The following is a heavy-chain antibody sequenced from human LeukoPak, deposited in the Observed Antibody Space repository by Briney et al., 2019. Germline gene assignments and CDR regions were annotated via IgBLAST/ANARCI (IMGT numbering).Heavy chain of an antibody. D-gene: IGHD4-23*01. CDR2: INSDGSST. CDR1: GFTFSSYW. J-gene: IGHJ4*02. Sequence: AGSLRLSCAASGFTFSSYWMHWVRQAPGKGLVWVSRINSDGSSTSYADSVKGRFTISRDNAKNTLYLQMNSLRAEDTAVYYCARTTTVAPRGFDYWGQGTLVTVSS. V-gene: IGHV3-74*01. CDR3: ARTTTVAPRGFDY.